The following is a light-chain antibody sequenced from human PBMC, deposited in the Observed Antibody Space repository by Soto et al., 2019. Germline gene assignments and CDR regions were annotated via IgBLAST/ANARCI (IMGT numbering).Light chain of an antibody. CDR3: QQYLNSPWT. V-gene: IGKV3-20*01. CDR1: QSVSSSS. Sequence: EIVMTQSPDTLSVSPGETVTLSCRASQSVSSSSLAWYQQKPGQAPRLIIYDGSSRATAIPDRFSGSGSGTGFSLTITRLEPEDFAVYYCQQYLNSPWTFGQGTKVDIK. CDR2: DGS. J-gene: IGKJ1*01.